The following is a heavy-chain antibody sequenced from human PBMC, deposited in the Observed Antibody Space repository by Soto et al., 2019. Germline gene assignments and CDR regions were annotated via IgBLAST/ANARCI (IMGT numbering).Heavy chain of an antibody. V-gene: IGHV3-11*06. Sequence: GGSLRLSCAASGFTFSDYYMTWIRQVPGKGLEWVSFISGSSSYTDYADSVRGRFTISRDNAKNSLYLQMSSLRAEDTAVYYCARDGAAARLLYHFDYWGQGTLVTVSS. D-gene: IGHD6-6*01. CDR3: ARDGAAARLLYHFDY. CDR1: GFTFSDYY. CDR2: ISGSSSYT. J-gene: IGHJ4*02.